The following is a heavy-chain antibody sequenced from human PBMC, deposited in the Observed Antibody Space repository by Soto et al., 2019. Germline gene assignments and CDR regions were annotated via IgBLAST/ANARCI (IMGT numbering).Heavy chain of an antibody. V-gene: IGHV2-70*10. CDR2: IDWDDDK. CDR3: ARTPRYCSGGSCYPWAFDV. J-gene: IGHJ3*01. Sequence: SGPTLVNPTQTLTLTCTFSGFSLSSGGMCVSWIRQPPGKALEWIARIDWDDDKYYRRTLKTRLSIPKDTSKNQVVLTMTNMDPVDTATYYCARTPRYCSGGSCYPWAFDVWGQGTEVTVSS. D-gene: IGHD2-15*01. CDR1: GFSLSSGGMC.